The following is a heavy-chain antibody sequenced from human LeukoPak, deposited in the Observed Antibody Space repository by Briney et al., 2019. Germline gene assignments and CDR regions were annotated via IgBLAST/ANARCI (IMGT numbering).Heavy chain of an antibody. CDR2: IYYSGST. J-gene: IGHJ6*02. CDR1: GGSISSGGYY. Sequence: SQTLSLTCTVSGGSISSGGYYWSWIRQHPGKCLEWIGYIYYSGSTYYNPSLKSRVTISVDTSKNQFPLKLSPVTAADTAVYYCARGSLVPAAILYYYYGMDVWGQGTTVTVSS. CDR3: ARGSLVPAAILYYYYGMDV. V-gene: IGHV4-31*03. D-gene: IGHD2-2*01.